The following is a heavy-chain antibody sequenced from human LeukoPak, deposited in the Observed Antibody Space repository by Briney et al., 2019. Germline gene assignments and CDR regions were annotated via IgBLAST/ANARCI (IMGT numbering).Heavy chain of an antibody. D-gene: IGHD3-22*01. CDR3: ARDAYRRYYYDSSGYLYFDY. Sequence: ASVKVSCKASGYTFTGYYMHWVRQAPGQGLERMGWINPNSGGTNYAQKFQGRVTMTRDTSISAAYMELSRLRSDDTAVYYCARDAYRRYYYDSSGYLYFDYWGQGTLVTVSS. J-gene: IGHJ4*02. CDR1: GYTFTGYY. CDR2: INPNSGGT. V-gene: IGHV1-2*02.